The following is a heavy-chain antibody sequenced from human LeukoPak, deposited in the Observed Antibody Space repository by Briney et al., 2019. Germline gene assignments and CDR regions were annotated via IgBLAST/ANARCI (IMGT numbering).Heavy chain of an antibody. D-gene: IGHD5-18*01. CDR3: ARGRIQLWLQDY. CDR1: GFTFSSYA. J-gene: IGHJ4*02. V-gene: IGHV3-30-3*01. Sequence: PGGSLRLSCAASGFTFSSYAMHWVRRAPGKGLEWVAVISYDGSNKYYADSVKGRFTISRDNSKNTLYLQMNSLRAEDTAVYYCARGRIQLWLQDYWGQGTLVTVSS. CDR2: ISYDGSNK.